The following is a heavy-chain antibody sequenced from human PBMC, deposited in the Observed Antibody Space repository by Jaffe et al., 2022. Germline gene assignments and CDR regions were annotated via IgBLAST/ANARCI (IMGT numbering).Heavy chain of an antibody. Sequence: QLQLQESGPGLVKPSETLSLTCTVSGGSISSSSYYWGWIRQPPGKGLEWIGSIYYSGSTYYNPSLKSRVTISVDTSKNQFSLKLSSVTAADTAVYYCARANYGDRLYYYYYYYMDVWGKGTTVTVSS. CDR2: IYYSGST. V-gene: IGHV4-39*01. CDR1: GGSISSSSYY. CDR3: ARANYGDRLYYYYYYYMDV. J-gene: IGHJ6*03. D-gene: IGHD4-17*01.